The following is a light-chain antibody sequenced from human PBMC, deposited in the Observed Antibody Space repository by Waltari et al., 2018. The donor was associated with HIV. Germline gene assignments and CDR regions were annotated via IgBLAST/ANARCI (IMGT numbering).Light chain of an antibody. CDR3: QQYDFSPWT. CDR1: QSVRKKY. Sequence: EIVLTQSPGTLPLSQGERATLSCRASQSVRKKYLGWYQQKPGQAPRLLIYGASSRATGIPDRFSGSGSVTDFTLTISRLEPEDFAVYYCQQYDFSPWTFGQGTKVEIK. V-gene: IGKV3-20*01. J-gene: IGKJ1*01. CDR2: GAS.